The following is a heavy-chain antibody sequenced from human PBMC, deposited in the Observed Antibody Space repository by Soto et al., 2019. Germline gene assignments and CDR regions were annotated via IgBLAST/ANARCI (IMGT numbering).Heavy chain of an antibody. V-gene: IGHV3-13*01. J-gene: IGHJ6*02. D-gene: IGHD5-18*01. Sequence: PGGFLRLSCAASGFTFSSYDMHWVRQATGKGLEWVSAIGTAGDTYYPGSVKGRFTISRENAKNSLYLQMNSLRAEDTAVYYCARDVGYSYGPDYYYSGMDVWGQGTTVTVSS. CDR1: GFTFSSYD. CDR2: IGTAGDT. CDR3: ARDVGYSYGPDYYYSGMDV.